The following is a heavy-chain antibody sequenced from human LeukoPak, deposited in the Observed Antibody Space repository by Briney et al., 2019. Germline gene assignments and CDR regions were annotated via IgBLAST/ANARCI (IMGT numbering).Heavy chain of an antibody. CDR1: GGTFSSYA. CDR3: ARDQGYCGGDCYSTFDY. J-gene: IGHJ4*02. D-gene: IGHD2-21*02. Sequence: SVKVSCKASGGTFSSYAISWVRQAPGQGLEWMGGIIPIFGTANYAQKFQGRVTITADESTSTAYMELSSLRSEDTAVYYCARDQGYCGGDCYSTFDYWGQGTLVTVST. CDR2: IIPIFGTA. V-gene: IGHV1-69*13.